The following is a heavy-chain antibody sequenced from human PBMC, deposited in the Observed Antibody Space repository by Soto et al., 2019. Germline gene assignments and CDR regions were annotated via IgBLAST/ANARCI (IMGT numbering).Heavy chain of an antibody. CDR2: IAGDGGA. CDR1: GFTFRLYA. J-gene: IGHJ4*02. V-gene: IGHV3-23*01. CDR3: AKDRVSRDGRLVLDY. D-gene: IGHD2-8*01. Sequence: PGGSLRLSCIASGFTFRLYALSWVRQLPGKGLELVADIAGDGGAKYADSVKGRFTISRDNSKNTVYLQMNSVRAEDSAVYYCAKDRVSRDGRLVLDYWGQGPRVTVSS.